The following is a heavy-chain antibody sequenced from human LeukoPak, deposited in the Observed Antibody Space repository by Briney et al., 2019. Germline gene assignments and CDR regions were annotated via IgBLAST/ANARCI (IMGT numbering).Heavy chain of an antibody. J-gene: IGHJ4*02. CDR2: ISYSGIA. V-gene: IGHV4-31*03. Sequence: ASETLSLTCTVSGGSFSSGGYYWSWIRHHPGKGLEWLACISYSGIAYYNPSLKSRLTISVDTSKNQFSLELSSVTAADTALYYCARVLYDYYFDYWGQGTLVTVSS. D-gene: IGHD2/OR15-2a*01. CDR1: GGSFSSGGYY. CDR3: ARVLYDYYFDY.